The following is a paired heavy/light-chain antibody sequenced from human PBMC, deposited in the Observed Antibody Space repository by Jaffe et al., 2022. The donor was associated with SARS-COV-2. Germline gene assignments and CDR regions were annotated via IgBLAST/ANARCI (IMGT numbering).Heavy chain of an antibody. CDR3: ARFYSSSYAHY. V-gene: IGHV4-39*01. CDR1: GGSISSSSYY. Sequence: QLQLQESGPGLVKPSETLSLTCTVSGGSISSSSYYWGWIRQPPGKGLEWIGSMYYSGSTYHNPSLKSRVTISVDTSKNQFSLKLSSVTAADTAVYYCARFYSSSYAHYWGQGTLVTVSS. J-gene: IGHJ4*02. D-gene: IGHD6-6*01. CDR2: MYYSGST.
Light chain of an antibody. CDR2: KAS. CDR3: QQYYSYSLT. J-gene: IGKJ1*01. V-gene: IGKV1-5*03. CDR1: QSISSW. Sequence: DIQMTQSPSTLSAFEGDRVTITCRASQSISSWLAWYQQAPGKAPKVLIYKASSLESGVPSRFSGSGSGTEFTLTISSLQPDDFATYYCQQYYSYSLTFGQGTKVEIK.